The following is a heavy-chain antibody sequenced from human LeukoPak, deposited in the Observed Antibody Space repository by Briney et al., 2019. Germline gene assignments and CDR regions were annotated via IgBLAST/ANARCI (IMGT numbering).Heavy chain of an antibody. V-gene: IGHV4-59*01. Sequence: KTSETLSLTCTGSGGSISSYYWSWIRQPPGKGLEWIAYIYNSGNTNYKPSLKSRVTISVDMSKNQFSLKLSSVTAADTAVYYCARAAVSTRSRFDSWGQGTLVTVSS. J-gene: IGHJ4*02. CDR1: GGSISSYY. CDR3: ARAAVSTRSRFDS. D-gene: IGHD5/OR15-5a*01. CDR2: IYNSGNT.